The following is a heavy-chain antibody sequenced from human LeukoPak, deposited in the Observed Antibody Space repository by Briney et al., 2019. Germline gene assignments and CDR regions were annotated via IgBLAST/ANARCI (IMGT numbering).Heavy chain of an antibody. D-gene: IGHD3-3*01. CDR2: VSYDGSNK. CDR1: GFTFSNHG. Sequence: GGTLTLSCAASGFTFSNHGWHWVGQAPAEGGEGRAGVSYDGSNKYYADSVKGRFTISRDNSKNTLYLQMNSLRAEDTAVYYCAKDRDFWSGYGMDVWGQGTTVTVS. J-gene: IGHJ6*01. V-gene: IGHV3-30*18. CDR3: AKDRDFWSGYGMDV.